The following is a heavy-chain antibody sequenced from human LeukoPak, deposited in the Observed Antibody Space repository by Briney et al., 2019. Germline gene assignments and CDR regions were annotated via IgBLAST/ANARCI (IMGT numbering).Heavy chain of an antibody. Sequence: GGSLRLSCVASGFPFSSYGMHWVRQAPGKGLEWVAVVSYDGTSKYYVDSVKGRFTISRDNSKNTLYLQMNSLRAEDTAVYYCARFATTVSSTGDHAFDIWGQGTMVTVSS. J-gene: IGHJ3*02. CDR3: ARFATTVSSTGDHAFDI. D-gene: IGHD4-17*01. CDR1: GFPFSSYG. CDR2: VSYDGTSK. V-gene: IGHV3-30*03.